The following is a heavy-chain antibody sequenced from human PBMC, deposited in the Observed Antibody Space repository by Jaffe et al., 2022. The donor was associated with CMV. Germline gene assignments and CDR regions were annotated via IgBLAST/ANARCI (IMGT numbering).Heavy chain of an antibody. CDR2: ISGSGGST. CDR3: AKDGGYYPIGSGSYYLNWFDP. V-gene: IGHV3-23*04. CDR1: GFTFSSYA. J-gene: IGHJ5*02. Sequence: EVQLVESGGGLVQPGGSLRLSCAASGFTFSSYAMSWVRQAPGKGLEWVSAISGSGGSTYYADSVKGRFTISRDNSKNTLYLQMNSLRAEDTAVYYCAKDGGYYPIGSGSYYLNWFDPWGQGTLVTVSS. D-gene: IGHD3-10*01.